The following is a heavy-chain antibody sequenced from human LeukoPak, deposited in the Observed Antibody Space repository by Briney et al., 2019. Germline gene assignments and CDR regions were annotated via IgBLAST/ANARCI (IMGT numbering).Heavy chain of an antibody. CDR3: AKDGSAAVGMDV. D-gene: IGHD6-13*01. J-gene: IGHJ6*02. V-gene: IGHV3-30*18. CDR1: GITLSNYG. CDR2: ISYDGSNK. Sequence: PGGSLRLSCAVSGITLSNYGMSWVRQAPGKGLEWVAAISYDGSNKYYADSVKGRFTISRDNSKNTLHLQMNSLRAEDTAVYYCAKDGSAAVGMDVWGQGTTVTVSS.